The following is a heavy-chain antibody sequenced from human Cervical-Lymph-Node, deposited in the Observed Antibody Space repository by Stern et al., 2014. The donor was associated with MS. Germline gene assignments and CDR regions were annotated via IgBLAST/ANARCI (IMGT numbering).Heavy chain of an antibody. V-gene: IGHV2-5*02. CDR1: GFSLSTSAVA. Sequence: ESGPTLVKPTQTLTLTCTFSGFSLSTSAVAVGWIRQPPGEALEWLAPIYWDDDKRYSPTLRSRLNITKDTSKNQVVLTVTNVDPVDTATYYCAHNLRFPQQQLVLNYFDYWGQGTLVTVSS. J-gene: IGHJ4*02. CDR2: IYWDDDK. D-gene: IGHD6-13*01. CDR3: AHNLRFPQQQLVLNYFDY.